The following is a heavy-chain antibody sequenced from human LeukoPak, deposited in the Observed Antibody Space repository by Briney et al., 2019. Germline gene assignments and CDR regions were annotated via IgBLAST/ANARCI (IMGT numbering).Heavy chain of an antibody. CDR3: ARDQTYYYGSGSWDWFDP. CDR2: IYHSGST. D-gene: IGHD3-10*01. CDR1: GGSISSGSYY. V-gene: IGHV4-30-2*01. Sequence: SETLSLTCTVSGGSISSGSYYWSWIRQPPGKGLEWIGYIYHSGSTYYNPSLKSRVTISVDRSKNQFSLKLSSVTAADTAVYYCARDQTYYYGSGSWDWFDPWGQGTLVTVSS. J-gene: IGHJ5*02.